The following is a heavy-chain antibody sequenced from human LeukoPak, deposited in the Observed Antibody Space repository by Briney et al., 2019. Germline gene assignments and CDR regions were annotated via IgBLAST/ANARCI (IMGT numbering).Heavy chain of an antibody. CDR3: ASTYGRGDYVTDY. CDR2: IYYSGST. Sequence: SETLSLTCTVSGGSISSYYWSWIRQPPGKGLEWIGYIYYSGSTNYNPSLKSRVTISVDTSKNQFSLKLSSVTAADTAAYYCASTYGRGDYVTDYWGQGTLVTVSS. V-gene: IGHV4-59*01. CDR1: GGSISSYY. D-gene: IGHD4-17*01. J-gene: IGHJ4*02.